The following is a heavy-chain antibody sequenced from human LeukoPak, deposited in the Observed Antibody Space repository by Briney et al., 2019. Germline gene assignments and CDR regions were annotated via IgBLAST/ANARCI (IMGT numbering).Heavy chain of an antibody. CDR2: INHSGST. Sequence: NPSETLTLTCAAYGGSYSGYYWRWIRQPPGKELEWIGEINHSGSTNYNPSLKSRDTISVDTSKNQFSLKLSSVTAADTAVYYCARGITSSGRMGAFDIWGQGTMVTVSS. J-gene: IGHJ3*02. D-gene: IGHD6-19*01. CDR1: GGSYSGYY. CDR3: ARGITSSGRMGAFDI. V-gene: IGHV4-34*01.